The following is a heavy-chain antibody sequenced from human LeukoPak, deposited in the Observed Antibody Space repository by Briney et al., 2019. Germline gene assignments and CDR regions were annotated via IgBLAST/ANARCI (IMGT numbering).Heavy chain of an antibody. CDR3: ARRDHSDHGWPNWFDP. CDR1: GGSIISSPDY. Sequence: SETLSLTCSVSGGSIISSPDYWGWIRQPPRKGLEWIGSINDNGATFYNPSLKSRVTISVDTAKNQFSLKLTSVTVADTAVYYCARRDHSDHGWPNWFDPWGQGTLVTVSS. CDR2: INDNGAT. V-gene: IGHV4-39*01. J-gene: IGHJ5*02. D-gene: IGHD1-14*01.